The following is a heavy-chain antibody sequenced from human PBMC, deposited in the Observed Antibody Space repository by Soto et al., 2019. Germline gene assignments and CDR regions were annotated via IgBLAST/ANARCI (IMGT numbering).Heavy chain of an antibody. V-gene: IGHV1-18*01. CDR2: ISGSNGQT. CDR1: GNTFASHG. Sequence: ASVKVSCKASGNTFASHGFSRVRQAPGQGLEWMGWISGSNGQTNYALKFQGRVTLTTDASTSTAYMELRSLRSDDTAVYFCARVDPRGVAVVRDYWGQGTLVTVAA. D-gene: IGHD3-10*01. CDR3: ARVDPRGVAVVRDY. J-gene: IGHJ4*02.